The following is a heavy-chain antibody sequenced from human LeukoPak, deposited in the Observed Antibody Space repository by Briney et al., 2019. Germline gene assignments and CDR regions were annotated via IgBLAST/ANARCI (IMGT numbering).Heavy chain of an antibody. D-gene: IGHD3-22*01. J-gene: IGHJ4*02. CDR3: ARSLEAYYDSSEEDY. V-gene: IGHV1-2*02. Sequence: ALVTLSCKASGYTFTGYYMHWVRQAPGQGLEWMGWINPNSGGTNYAQKFQGRVTMTRDTSISTAYMELSRLRSDDTAVYYCARSLEAYYDSSEEDYWGQGTLVTVSS. CDR1: GYTFTGYY. CDR2: INPNSGGT.